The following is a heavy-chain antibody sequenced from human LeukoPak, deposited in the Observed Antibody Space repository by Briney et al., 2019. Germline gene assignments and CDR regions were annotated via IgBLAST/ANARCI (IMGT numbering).Heavy chain of an antibody. Sequence: GGSLRLSCAASGFTFRSYCMHWVRQAPGKGLVWVSVINNDGSNTYYADSVKGRFTISRDNAKNTLYLQMNSLRAEDTAVYSCARDLIWFGEPKGYYNYIDVGGKGPAVTVSS. CDR1: GFTFRSYC. CDR2: INNDGSNT. J-gene: IGHJ6*03. V-gene: IGHV3-74*01. CDR3: ARDLIWFGEPKGYYNYIDV. D-gene: IGHD3-10*01.